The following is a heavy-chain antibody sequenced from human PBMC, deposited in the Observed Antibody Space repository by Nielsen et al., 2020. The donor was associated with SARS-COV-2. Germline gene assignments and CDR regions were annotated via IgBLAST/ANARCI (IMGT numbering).Heavy chain of an antibody. D-gene: IGHD2-2*01. CDR2: IRSKAYGGTT. CDR1: GFTFGDYA. CDR3: TRGDCSSTSCYHGDQNYYGMDV. Sequence: GGSLRLSCTASGFTFGDYAMSWFRQAPGKGLEWVGFIRSKAYGGTTEYAASVKGRFTISRDDSKSIAYLQMNSLKTEDTAVYYCTRGDCSSTSCYHGDQNYYGMDVWGQGTTVTVSS. V-gene: IGHV3-49*03. J-gene: IGHJ6*02.